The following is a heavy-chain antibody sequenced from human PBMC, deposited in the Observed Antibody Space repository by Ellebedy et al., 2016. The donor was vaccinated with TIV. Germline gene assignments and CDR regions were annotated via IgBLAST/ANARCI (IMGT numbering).Heavy chain of an antibody. V-gene: IGHV4-4*07. CDR1: GAAISSYY. CDR3: ARDLGYCSGGRCYSWFDP. Sequence: SETLSLTCSVSGAAISSYYWSWIRQPAGKGLEWIGRIYTSGSTNHNPSLRSRVTLSVDTSKNQFSLKLSSVTAADTAVYYCARDLGYCSGGRCYSWFDPWGQGTLVTVSS. J-gene: IGHJ5*02. D-gene: IGHD2-15*01. CDR2: IYTSGST.